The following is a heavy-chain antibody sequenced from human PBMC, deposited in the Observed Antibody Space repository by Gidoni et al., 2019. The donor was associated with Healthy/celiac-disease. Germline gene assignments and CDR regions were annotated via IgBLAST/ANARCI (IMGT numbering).Heavy chain of an antibody. CDR1: GFTFSSYS. CDR2: ISSSSSYI. CDR3: ARDSGSGYPIEGVYDAFDI. V-gene: IGHV3-21*01. D-gene: IGHD5-12*01. J-gene: IGHJ3*02. Sequence: EVQLVQSGGGLVKPGGSLRLSCAPSGFTFSSYSMNWVRQAPGKGLEWVSSISSSSSYIYYADSVKGRFTISRDNAKNSLYLQMNSLRAEDTAVYYCARDSGSGYPIEGVYDAFDIWGQGTMVTVSS.